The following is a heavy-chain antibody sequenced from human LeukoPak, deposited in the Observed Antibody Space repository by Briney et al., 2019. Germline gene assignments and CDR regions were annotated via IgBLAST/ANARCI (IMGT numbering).Heavy chain of an antibody. V-gene: IGHV1-2*02. J-gene: IGHJ4*01. CDR1: GYVFTDNY. CDR3: ARDQAGIVPLDYFDL. D-gene: IGHD2-15*01. Sequence: ASVNVSCKASGYVFTDNYMHWVRQVPGQGFEWMGWIKPISGDTKYAEKFQGRVSMTRDTSINTAYMELSRLTSDDTAMYYCARDQAGIVPLDYFDLWGQGTLVTVS. CDR2: IKPISGDT.